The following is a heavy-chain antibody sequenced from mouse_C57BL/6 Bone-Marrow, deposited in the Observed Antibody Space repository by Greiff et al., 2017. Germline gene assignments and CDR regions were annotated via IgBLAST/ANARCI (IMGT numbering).Heavy chain of an antibody. V-gene: IGHV5-4*03. CDR2: ISDGGSYT. Sequence: EVKLVESGGGLVKPGESLKLSCAASGFTFSSYAMSWVRQTPEKRLEWVATISDGGSYTYYPDNVKGRFTISRDNAKNNLYLQMSHLKSEDTAMYYCARNGRGYFDYWGQGTTLTVSS. CDR1: GFTFSSYA. D-gene: IGHD1-1*01. J-gene: IGHJ2*01. CDR3: ARNGRGYFDY.